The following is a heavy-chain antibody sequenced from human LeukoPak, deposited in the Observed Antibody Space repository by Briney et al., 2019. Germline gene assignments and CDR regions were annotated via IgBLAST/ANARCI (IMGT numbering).Heavy chain of an antibody. J-gene: IGHJ4*02. CDR2: INHSGST. CDR1: GGSCSGYY. V-gene: IGHV4-34*01. Sequence: SEKLSFNGAGYGGSCSGYYWSWIRHPPGKGLEWIREINHSGSTNYKPSLRSRVTISVDTCKTQFSLKLSSVTAADTAVYYCARLVSSWAFDILTGRPFDYWGQGTLVTVSS. D-gene: IGHD3-9*01. CDR3: ARLVSSWAFDILTGRPFDY.